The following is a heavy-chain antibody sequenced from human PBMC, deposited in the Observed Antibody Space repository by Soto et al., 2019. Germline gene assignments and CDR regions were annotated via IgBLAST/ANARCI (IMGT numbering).Heavy chain of an antibody. CDR2: FSAGGRA. CDR3: AKESLPEHYGDTLFDY. CDR1: GFSFNNYA. J-gene: IGHJ4*02. Sequence: EVQLLESGGALVRPGGSLRLSCAASGFSFNNYALSWVRQAPGKGLEWVSTFSAGGRAYYAASMQGRFTIARDSSQDTVHLQISDLRPEDTAVYYCAKESLPEHYGDTLFDYWGQETRVTVSS. D-gene: IGHD4-17*01. V-gene: IGHV3-23*01.